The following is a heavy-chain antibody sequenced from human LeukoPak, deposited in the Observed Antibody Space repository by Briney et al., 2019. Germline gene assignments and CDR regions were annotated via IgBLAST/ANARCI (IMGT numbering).Heavy chain of an antibody. CDR2: ISSSSSYI. J-gene: IGHJ4*02. D-gene: IGHD1-26*01. CDR1: GFTFSSYS. Sequence: GGSLRLSCAASGFTFSSYSMNWVRQAPGKGLEWVSSISSSSSYIYYADSVKGRFSISRDNAKNSLYLQMNSLRAEDTAVYYCARDLLGWELHYFDYWGQGTLVTVSP. CDR3: ARDLLGWELHYFDY. V-gene: IGHV3-21*01.